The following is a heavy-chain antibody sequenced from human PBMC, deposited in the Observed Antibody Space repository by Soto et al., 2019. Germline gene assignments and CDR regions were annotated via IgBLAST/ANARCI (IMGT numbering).Heavy chain of an antibody. V-gene: IGHV4-4*02. D-gene: IGHD6-6*01. Sequence: QVQLQESGPGLVKPSGTLSLTCAVSSGSISSSNWWSWVRQPPGKGLEWIGEIYHSGSTNSNPSLKSRVTISVDKSKNQFSLKLSSVTAADTAVYYCARTPTWYSSSSGLDYWGQGTLVTVSS. CDR3: ARTPTWYSSSSGLDY. J-gene: IGHJ4*02. CDR1: SGSISSSNW. CDR2: IYHSGST.